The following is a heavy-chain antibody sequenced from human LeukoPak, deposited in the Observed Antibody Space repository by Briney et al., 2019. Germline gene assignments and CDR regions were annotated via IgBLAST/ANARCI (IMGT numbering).Heavy chain of an antibody. V-gene: IGHV3-21*01. CDR2: ISSSGSFI. CDR3: ARGGDFGVVTDY. CDR1: GFTFSTCS. J-gene: IGHJ4*02. Sequence: GGSLRLSCAASGFTFSTCSMNWVRQAPGKPLEWVSSISSSGSFIYYADSVKGRFTISRDNAKNSLYLQMNSLRAEDTAVYYCARGGDFGVVTDYWGQGTLVTVSS. D-gene: IGHD3-3*01.